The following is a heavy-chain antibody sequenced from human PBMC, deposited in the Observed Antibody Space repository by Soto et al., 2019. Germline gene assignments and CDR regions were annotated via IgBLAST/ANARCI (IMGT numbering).Heavy chain of an antibody. D-gene: IGHD3-22*01. Sequence: GGSLRLSCAASGFTVSSNYMNWVRQAPGKGPEWVSVIYSGGSTYYADSVKGRFTIFRDNSKNTLHLQMNSLRAEDTAVYYCSTAMTNYYYCYGMDVWGQGTTVTVSS. CDR1: GFTVSSNY. J-gene: IGHJ6*02. CDR2: IYSGGST. CDR3: STAMTNYYYCYGMDV. V-gene: IGHV3-53*01.